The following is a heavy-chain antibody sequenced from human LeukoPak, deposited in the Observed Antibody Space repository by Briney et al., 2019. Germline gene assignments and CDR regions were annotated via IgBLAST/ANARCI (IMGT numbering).Heavy chain of an antibody. D-gene: IGHD3-16*02. CDR3: ARDVTPYYYMDV. V-gene: IGHV3-11*01. Sequence: PGGSLRLSCAASGFTFSDYYMNWIRQAPGKGLEWVSYTSSSGDTIYYADSVKGRFTISRDNAKNSLYLQMNSLRAEDTAVYYCARDVTPYYYMDVWGKGTTVTISS. CDR2: TSSSGDTI. CDR1: GFTFSDYY. J-gene: IGHJ6*03.